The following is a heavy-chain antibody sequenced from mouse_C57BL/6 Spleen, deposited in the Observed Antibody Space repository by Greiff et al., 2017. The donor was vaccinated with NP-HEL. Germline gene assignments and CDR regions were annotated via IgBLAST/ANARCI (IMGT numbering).Heavy chain of an antibody. CDR1: GFTFSDYG. CDR3: ARDGNYAMDY. CDR2: ISSGSGTI. Sequence: EVQRVESGGGLVKPGGSLKLSCAASGFTFSDYGMHWVRQAPEQGLEWVAYISSGSGTIYYADTVKGRFTISRDNAKNTLCLQMTSLRSEDTAMYYCARDGNYAMDYWGQGTSVTVSS. V-gene: IGHV5-17*01. D-gene: IGHD1-1*01. J-gene: IGHJ4*01.